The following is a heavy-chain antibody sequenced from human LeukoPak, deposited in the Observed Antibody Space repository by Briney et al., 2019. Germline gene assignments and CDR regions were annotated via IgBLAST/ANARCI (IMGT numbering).Heavy chain of an antibody. CDR1: GFTFSSYG. Sequence: GGSLRLSCAASGFTFSSYGMHWVRQAPGKGLEWVAFIRYDGSNKYYADSVKGRFTISRDNSKNTLYLQMNSLRAEDTAVYYCARAPPGQQLAYDAFDIWGQGTMVTVSS. J-gene: IGHJ3*02. V-gene: IGHV3-30*02. D-gene: IGHD6-13*01. CDR2: IRYDGSNK. CDR3: ARAPPGQQLAYDAFDI.